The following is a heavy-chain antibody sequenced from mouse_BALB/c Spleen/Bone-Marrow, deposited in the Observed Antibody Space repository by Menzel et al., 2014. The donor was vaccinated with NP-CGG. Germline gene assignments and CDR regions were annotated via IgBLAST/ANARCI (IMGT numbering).Heavy chain of an antibody. J-gene: IGHJ3*01. CDR2: IYPSDSYT. CDR3: TRDDGGFAY. D-gene: IGHD1-1*02. CDR1: GYTFTSYW. V-gene: IGHV1-69*02. Sequence: QVHVKQSGTDLVRPGASVKLSCKASGYTFTSYWINWVKQRPGQGLEWIGNIYPSDSYTNYNQKFKDKATLTVDKSSSTAYMHLSSPTSEDSAVYYCTRDDGGFAYWGQGTLVTVS.